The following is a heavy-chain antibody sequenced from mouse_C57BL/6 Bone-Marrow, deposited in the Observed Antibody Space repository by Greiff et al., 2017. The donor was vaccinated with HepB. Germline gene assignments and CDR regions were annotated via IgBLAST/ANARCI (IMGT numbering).Heavy chain of an antibody. CDR1: GYTFTSYW. CDR3: ARADHHTYSTGGRDY. J-gene: IGHJ2*01. D-gene: IGHD5-1-1*01. V-gene: IGHV1-61*01. Sequence: VQLQQPGAELVRPGSSVKLSCKASGYTFTSYWMDWVKQRPGQGLEWIGNIYPSDSETHYNQKFKDKATLTVDKSSSTAYMQRSSLTSEDSAVYYCARADHHTYSTGGRDYWGQGTTLTVSS. CDR2: IYPSDSET.